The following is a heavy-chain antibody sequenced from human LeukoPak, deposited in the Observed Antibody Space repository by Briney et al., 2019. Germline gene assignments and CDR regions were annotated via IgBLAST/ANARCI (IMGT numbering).Heavy chain of an antibody. CDR1: GGSISSYY. J-gene: IGHJ5*02. CDR3: ARDPRGIVGANHNWFNP. Sequence: PSETLSLTCTVSGGSISSYYWSWIRQPAGKGLEWIGRIYASGSTNYNPSLKSRVTMSVDTSKSQFSLKLISVTAADTAVYYCARDPRGIVGANHNWFNPWGQGTLVTVSS. V-gene: IGHV4-4*07. CDR2: IYASGST. D-gene: IGHD1-26*01.